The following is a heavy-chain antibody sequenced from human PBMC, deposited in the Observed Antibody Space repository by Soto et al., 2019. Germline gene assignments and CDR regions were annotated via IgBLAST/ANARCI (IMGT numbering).Heavy chain of an antibody. CDR1: GGSITSSSYY. Sequence: QLHLRESGPGLVKPSETLSLTCTVSGGSITSSSYYWGWIRQPPGKGLEWIGSIYYSGSTYYNPYPKSRVTISVNTSKNQFSLKLTAVTAADTAVYYCATQEVGGSYVYTFDPWGQGTLVTVSS. CDR3: ATQEVGGSYVYTFDP. V-gene: IGHV4-39*01. D-gene: IGHD1-26*01. CDR2: IYYSGST. J-gene: IGHJ5*02.